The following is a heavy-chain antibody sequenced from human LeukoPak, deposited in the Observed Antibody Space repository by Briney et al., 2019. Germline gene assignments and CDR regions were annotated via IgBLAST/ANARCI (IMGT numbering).Heavy chain of an antibody. J-gene: IGHJ4*02. Sequence: SSETLSLTCAVYGGSFSGYYWSWIRQSPGKGLEWIGDINHIGSTNYNPTLKSRVTVSVDTSKNQFSLSLRSVTAADTAVYYCARHSVGFGAYPIDYWGQGTLVTVSS. CDR1: GGSFSGYY. D-gene: IGHD3-10*01. CDR3: ARHSVGFGAYPIDY. V-gene: IGHV4-34*01. CDR2: INHIGST.